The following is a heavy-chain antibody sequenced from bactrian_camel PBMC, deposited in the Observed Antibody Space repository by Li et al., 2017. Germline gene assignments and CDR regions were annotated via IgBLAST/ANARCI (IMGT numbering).Heavy chain of an antibody. D-gene: IGHD3*01. Sequence: DVQLVESGGGLVQPGGSLRLSCALSGFTFSTYYITWVRQAPGKGLEWVSAIDGGGTTDYADSLKGRFTISRDNAKTTLFLQMNDLKPEDTGTYYCATGVYCAHELSPDEYDVWGRGTQVTVS. CDR3: ATGVYCAHELSPDEYDV. CDR1: GFTFSTYY. CDR2: IDGGGTT. V-gene: IGHV3S40*01. J-gene: IGHJ4*01.